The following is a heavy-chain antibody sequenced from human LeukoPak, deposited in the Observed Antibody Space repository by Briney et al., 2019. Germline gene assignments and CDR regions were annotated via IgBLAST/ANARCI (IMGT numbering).Heavy chain of an antibody. D-gene: IGHD3-22*01. CDR3: ARSYDSRGYFYYGMDV. Sequence: PSETLSLTCTVSGGSISSHYWSWIRQPPGKGLEWIGYVHYSGTTNYNPSLTSRVTMFTDTSRNQFSLRVTSVTAADTAVYYCARSYDSRGYFYYGMDVWGQGTTVTVSS. CDR2: VHYSGTT. CDR1: GGSISSHY. V-gene: IGHV4-59*11. J-gene: IGHJ6*02.